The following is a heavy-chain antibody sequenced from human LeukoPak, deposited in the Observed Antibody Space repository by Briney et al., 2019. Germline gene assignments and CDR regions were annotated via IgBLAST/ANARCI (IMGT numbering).Heavy chain of an antibody. V-gene: IGHV1-8*01. J-gene: IGHJ5*02. Sequence: GASVKVSCKASGYTFTSYDINWVRQATGQGLEWMGWMNPNSGNTGYAQKFQGRVTMTRNTSISTAYMELSSLRSEDTAVYYCARVPTRPRLNAVYNWFDPWGQGTLVTVSS. CDR1: GYTFTSYD. CDR3: ARVPTRPRLNAVYNWFDP. CDR2: MNPNSGNT. D-gene: IGHD2-2*01.